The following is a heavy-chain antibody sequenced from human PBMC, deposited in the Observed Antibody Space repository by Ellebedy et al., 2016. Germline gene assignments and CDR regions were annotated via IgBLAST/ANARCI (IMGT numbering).Heavy chain of an antibody. CDR1: GDSINTGTYY. CDR2: IYTNDNT. D-gene: IGHD3-16*01. V-gene: IGHV4-61*02. J-gene: IGHJ4*02. Sequence: SETLSLIXSVSGDSINTGTYYWTWIRQPAGKGLEWVGRIYTNDNTIYNPSLKSRVTMSVDTSKNHFSLELNSVTAADTAVYYCATLSIPGGSDSWGQGILVTVSS. CDR3: ATLSIPGGSDS.